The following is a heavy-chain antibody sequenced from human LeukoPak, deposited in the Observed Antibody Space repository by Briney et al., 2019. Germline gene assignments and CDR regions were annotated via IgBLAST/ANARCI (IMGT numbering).Heavy chain of an antibody. CDR3: AREMATNPKTCFDY. CDR2: IYTSGST. V-gene: IGHV4-61*02. D-gene: IGHD5-24*01. J-gene: IGHJ4*02. Sequence: SETLSLTCTVSGGSISSGSYYWSWLRQPAGKGLEWIGRIYTSGSTNYNPSLKSRVTISVDTSKNQFSLKLSSVTAADTAVYYCAREMATNPKTCFDYWGQGTLVTVSS. CDR1: GGSISSGSYY.